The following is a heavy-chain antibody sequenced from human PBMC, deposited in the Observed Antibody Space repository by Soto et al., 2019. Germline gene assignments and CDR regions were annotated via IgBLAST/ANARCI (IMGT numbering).Heavy chain of an antibody. D-gene: IGHD4-17*01. CDR2: IIPIFGTA. CDR3: ARLPKPSATVTTGNFDY. J-gene: IGHJ4*02. V-gene: IGHV1-69*12. CDR1: GGTFSSYA. Sequence: QVQLVQSGAEVKKPGSSVKVSCKASGGTFSSYAISWVRQAPGQGLEWMGGIIPIFGTANYAQKFQGRVTITADESTSTAYMELSSLISEDTAVYYCARLPKPSATVTTGNFDYWGQGTLVTVSS.